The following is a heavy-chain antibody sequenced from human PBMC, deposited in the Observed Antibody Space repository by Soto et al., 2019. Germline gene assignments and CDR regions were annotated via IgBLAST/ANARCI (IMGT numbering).Heavy chain of an antibody. CDR3: ARGRYGDY. D-gene: IGHD1-1*01. J-gene: IGHJ4*02. V-gene: IGHV1-18*01. CDR2: ISAHNGNT. Sequence: QVHLVQSGAEVKKPGASVKVSCKGSGYAFTTYGITWVRQVPGQGLEWMGWISAHNGNTNNAQKLQGRVTVTRDTSTSTAYMELRSLRSDDTAVYYCARGRYGDYWGQGALVTVSS. CDR1: GYAFTTYG.